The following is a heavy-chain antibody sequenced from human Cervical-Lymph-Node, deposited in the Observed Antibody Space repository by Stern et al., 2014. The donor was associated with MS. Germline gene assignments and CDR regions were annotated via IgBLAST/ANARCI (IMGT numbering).Heavy chain of an antibody. CDR1: GYSFTPSD. J-gene: IGHJ5*02. CDR3: ARSGLGGAVGS. Sequence: VQLVESGAEVKQPGASVKVSCKTSGYSFTPSDIHWVRQAPGQGLEWMGLIVPGDGTTTYAQTWQGRVSMTRDTSATTACLELRSLRSEDTAVYYCARSGLGGAVGSWGQGTLVTVSA. D-gene: IGHD3-10*01. CDR2: IVPGDGTT. V-gene: IGHV1-46*04.